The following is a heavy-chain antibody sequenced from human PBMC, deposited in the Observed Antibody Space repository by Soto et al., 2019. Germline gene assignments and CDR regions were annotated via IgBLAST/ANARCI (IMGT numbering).Heavy chain of an antibody. CDR2: IYYSGST. D-gene: IGHD6-13*01. CDR3: ARRAGDSSSWYGY. CDR1: GGSVSSGSYY. V-gene: IGHV4-61*01. J-gene: IGHJ4*02. Sequence: QVQLQESGPGLVKPSETLSLTCTVSGGSVSSGSYYWSWIRQPPGKGLEWIGYIYYSGSTNYNPSLKSRVTISVDTSKNQFSLRLSSVTAADTAVYYCARRAGDSSSWYGYWGQGTLVTVSS.